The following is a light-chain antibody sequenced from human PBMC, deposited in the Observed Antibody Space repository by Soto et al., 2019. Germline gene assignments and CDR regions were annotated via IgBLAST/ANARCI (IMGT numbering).Light chain of an antibody. Sequence: DIQMTQSPSSLSASIGDRVTITCRASQYISNFLAWYQQKPGKAPKVLIYAASSLQSGAPSRFSGSGSGTDFTLTINSLQPEDVATYYCQKYNRAPRTFGQGTEVEIK. CDR3: QKYNRAPRT. V-gene: IGKV1-27*01. J-gene: IGKJ1*01. CDR2: AAS. CDR1: QYISNF.